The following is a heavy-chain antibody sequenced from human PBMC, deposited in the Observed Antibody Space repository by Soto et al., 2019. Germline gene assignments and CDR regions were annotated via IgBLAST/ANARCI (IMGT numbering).Heavy chain of an antibody. Sequence: EVQLLESGGGLVQPGGSLRLSCAASGFTFSSYAMSWVRQAPGKGLEWVSTISGSGGSTYYADYVKGRFTISRDNSKNTLYLQMNSLRAEDTAVYYCAKTLYYYDTGGYQWGQGTLVTVSS. CDR1: GFTFSSYA. D-gene: IGHD3-22*01. CDR2: ISGSGGST. J-gene: IGHJ4*02. CDR3: AKTLYYYDTGGYQ. V-gene: IGHV3-23*01.